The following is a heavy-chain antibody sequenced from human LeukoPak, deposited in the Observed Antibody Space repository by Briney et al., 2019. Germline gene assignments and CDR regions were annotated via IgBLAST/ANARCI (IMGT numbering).Heavy chain of an antibody. Sequence: GGSLRLSCAVSGFPVSSNFMSWVRQAPGKGLQSVSIMFSGGTTDYADSVRGRFSISRDSSQNTVSLQMNSLRVEDTAVYYCARDAGSGWPLDKWGQGTLVIVSS. V-gene: IGHV3-53*01. CDR2: MFSGGTT. CDR1: GFPVSSNF. CDR3: ARDAGSGWPLDK. D-gene: IGHD6-19*01. J-gene: IGHJ4*02.